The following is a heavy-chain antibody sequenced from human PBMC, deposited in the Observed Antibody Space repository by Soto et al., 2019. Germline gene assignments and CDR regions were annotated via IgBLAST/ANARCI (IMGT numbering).Heavy chain of an antibody. D-gene: IGHD6-13*01. J-gene: IGHJ4*02. CDR2: TSYDGDNK. CDR1: GFTFTNYA. CDR3: ARGSITAADIDY. Sequence: PGGSLRPSCAASGFTFTNYAMHWVRQAPGKGLEWVALTSYDGDNKYYADSVRGRFTISRDNSKNTLFLQMNRLRAEDTAVYYCARGSITAADIDYWGQGTLVTVSS. V-gene: IGHV3-30-3*01.